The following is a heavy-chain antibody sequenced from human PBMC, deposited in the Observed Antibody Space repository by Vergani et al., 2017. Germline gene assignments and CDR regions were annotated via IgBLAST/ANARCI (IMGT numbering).Heavy chain of an antibody. CDR1: GYTFTDYY. J-gene: IGHJ6*02. V-gene: IGHV1-69-2*01. CDR3: ARLQVIVGATTYYYGMDV. Sequence: EVQLVQSGAEVKKPGATVKISCKVSGYTFTDYYMHWVQQAPGKGLEWMRLVDPEDGETIYEEKFQGRVTITADTSTHTAYMELSSLRSEDTAVYYCARLQVIVGATTYYYGMDVWGQGTTVTVSS. CDR2: VDPEDGET. D-gene: IGHD1-26*01.